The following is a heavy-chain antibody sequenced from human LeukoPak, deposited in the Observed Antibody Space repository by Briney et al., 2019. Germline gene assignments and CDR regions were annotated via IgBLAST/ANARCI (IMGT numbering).Heavy chain of an antibody. V-gene: IGHV1-69*06. D-gene: IGHD2-2*01. CDR3: ARLNSTSSYNWFDP. Sequence: ASVKVSRKASGGTFSSYAISWVRQAPGQGLEWMGGIIPIFGTANYAQKFQGRVTITADKSTSTAYMELSSLRSEDTAVYYCARLNSTSSYNWFDPWGQGTLVTVSS. CDR2: IIPIFGTA. J-gene: IGHJ5*02. CDR1: GGTFSSYA.